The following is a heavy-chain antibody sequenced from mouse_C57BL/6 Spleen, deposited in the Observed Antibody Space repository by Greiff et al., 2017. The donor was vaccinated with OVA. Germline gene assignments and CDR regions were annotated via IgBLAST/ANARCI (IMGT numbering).Heavy chain of an antibody. J-gene: IGHJ4*01. CDR3: ARSRAYYGSSFYAMDY. CDR1: GYTFTSYW. CDR2: IDPSDSYT. D-gene: IGHD1-1*01. Sequence: VKLQQPGAELVMPGASVKLSCKASGYTFTSYWMHWVKQRPGQGLEWIGEIDPSDSYTNYNQKFKGKSTLTVDKSSSTAYMQLSSLTSEDSAVYYCARSRAYYGSSFYAMDYWGQGTSVTVSS. V-gene: IGHV1-69*01.